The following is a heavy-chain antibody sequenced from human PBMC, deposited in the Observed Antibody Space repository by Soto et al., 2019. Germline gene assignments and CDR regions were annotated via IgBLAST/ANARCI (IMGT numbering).Heavy chain of an antibody. Sequence: PGGSLRLSCAGSGFTFSNYAMSWVRQAPGKGLAWVSAISGSGGSTYYADSVKGRFTISRDNSKNTLYLQMNSLRAEDTALYYCAKVPVGATGRFDDWGQGTLVTVSS. CDR1: GFTFSNYA. CDR3: AKVPVGATGRFDD. D-gene: IGHD1-26*01. V-gene: IGHV3-23*01. CDR2: ISGSGGST. J-gene: IGHJ4*02.